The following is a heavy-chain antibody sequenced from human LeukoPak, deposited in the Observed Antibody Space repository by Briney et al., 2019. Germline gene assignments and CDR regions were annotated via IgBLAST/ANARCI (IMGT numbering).Heavy chain of an antibody. CDR1: GYTFTSSG. Sequence: ASVNVSCKASGYTFTSSGISWVRQAPGQGLEWMGWINTYNGNTNYAQKLQGRVTMTTDTPTRTAYMELRSLRSDDTAVYYCARDEQWLVPISRPFYGMDVWGQGTTVTVSS. V-gene: IGHV1-18*01. CDR2: INTYNGNT. J-gene: IGHJ6*02. D-gene: IGHD6-19*01. CDR3: ARDEQWLVPISRPFYGMDV.